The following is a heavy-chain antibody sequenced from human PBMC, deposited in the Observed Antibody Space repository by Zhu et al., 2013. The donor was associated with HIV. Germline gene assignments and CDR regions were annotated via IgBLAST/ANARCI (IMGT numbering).Heavy chain of an antibody. Sequence: QVQLVQSGAEVKKPGSSVKVSCKASGGTFSSYAISWVRQAPGQGLEWMGRIIPLPGTADYAQKFQDRVTITADKSTTTAYMELTSLTSEDTAVYYCARGAGDYDSSGVFDYWGQGTLVTVSS. D-gene: IGHD3-22*01. V-gene: IGHV1-69*09. CDR3: ARGAGDYDSSGVFDY. CDR1: GGTFSSYA. CDR2: IIPLPGTA. J-gene: IGHJ4*02.